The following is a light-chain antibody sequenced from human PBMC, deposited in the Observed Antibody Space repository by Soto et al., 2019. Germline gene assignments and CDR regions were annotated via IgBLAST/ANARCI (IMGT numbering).Light chain of an antibody. Sequence: QSVLTQPASVSGSPGQSIAISCTGTSSDVGGYSYVSWYQQQPGKAPKLVISDVSNRPSGVSDPFSGSKSGNTASLTLSGLQTEDEADYYCASYTTSSTYVFGTGTKVTVL. CDR3: ASYTTSSTYV. CDR2: DVS. J-gene: IGLJ1*01. V-gene: IGLV2-14*01. CDR1: SSDVGGYSY.